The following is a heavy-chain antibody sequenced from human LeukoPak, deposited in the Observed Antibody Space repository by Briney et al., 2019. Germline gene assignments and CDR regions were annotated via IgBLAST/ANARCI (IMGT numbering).Heavy chain of an antibody. J-gene: IGHJ4*02. CDR2: ISGSGGST. CDR1: GFTFSSYA. Sequence: GGSLRLSCAASGFTFSSYAMSWVRQAPGKGLEWVSAISGSGGSTYYADSVKGRFTISRDNSKNTLYLPRNSRRADDTAVYYCAKDERKLLRFLAWSLFFDYWGQGTLVTVSS. V-gene: IGHV3-23*01. D-gene: IGHD3-3*01. CDR3: AKDERKLLRFLAWSLFFDY.